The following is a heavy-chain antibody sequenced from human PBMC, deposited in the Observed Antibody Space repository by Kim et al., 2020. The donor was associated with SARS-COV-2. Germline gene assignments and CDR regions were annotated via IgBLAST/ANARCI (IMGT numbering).Heavy chain of an antibody. CDR1: GFTFSSYG. Sequence: GGSLRLSCAASGFTFSSYGMHWVRQAPGKGLEWVAVISYDGSNKYYADSVKGRFTISRDNSKNTLYLQMNSLRAEDTAVYYCAKYSGYDLIGFNYWGQGT. V-gene: IGHV3-30*18. CDR3: AKYSGYDLIGFNY. J-gene: IGHJ4*02. CDR2: ISYDGSNK. D-gene: IGHD5-12*01.